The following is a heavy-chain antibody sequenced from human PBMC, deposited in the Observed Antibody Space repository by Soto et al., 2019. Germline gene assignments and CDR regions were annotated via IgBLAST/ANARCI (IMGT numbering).Heavy chain of an antibody. CDR1: GDSVSSNSAG. CDR3: AAQWLVQSDAFDI. CDR2: TYYRSKWYD. D-gene: IGHD6-19*01. J-gene: IGHJ3*02. V-gene: IGHV6-1*01. Sequence: PTLSLTCAISGDSVSSNSAGWNWIRQSPSRGLEWLGRTYYRSKWYDDYAVSVKSRITINPDTSKNQFSLQLNSVTPEDTAVYYCAAQWLVQSDAFDIWGQGTMVTVSS.